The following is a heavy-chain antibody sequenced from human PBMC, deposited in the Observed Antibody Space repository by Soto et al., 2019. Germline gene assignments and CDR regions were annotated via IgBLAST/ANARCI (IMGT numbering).Heavy chain of an antibody. J-gene: IGHJ4*02. D-gene: IGHD3-10*01. CDR1: GFTVSSNY. CDR2: IYSGGST. V-gene: IGHV3-53*01. CDR3: ATYYYAPWGVFDY. Sequence: EVQLVESGGGLIQPGGSLRLSCAASGFTVSSNYMSWVRQAPGKGLEWVSVIYSGGSTYYADSVKGRFTISRDNSKNTLYLQMNSLRAEDTAVYSCATYYYAPWGVFDYWGQGTLVTVSS.